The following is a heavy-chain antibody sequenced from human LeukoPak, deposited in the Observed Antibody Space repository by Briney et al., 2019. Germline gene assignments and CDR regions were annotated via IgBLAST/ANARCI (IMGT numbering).Heavy chain of an antibody. CDR1: GGSIMRGGYY. CDR3: ARDYDRSGFIGH. D-gene: IGHD3-22*01. J-gene: IGHJ5*02. Sequence: PSQTLSLTCTVSGGSIMRGGYYWSRIRQHPGKGLEWIGYVYYSGSTYYNPSLKSRVTISVDTSKNQFSLNMSSVTAADTAVYYCARDYDRSGFIGHWGQGTLVTVSS. CDR2: VYYSGST. V-gene: IGHV4-31*03.